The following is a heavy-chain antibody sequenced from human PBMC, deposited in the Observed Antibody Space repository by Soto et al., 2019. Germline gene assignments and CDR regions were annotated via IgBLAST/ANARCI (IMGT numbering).Heavy chain of an antibody. D-gene: IGHD2-15*01. J-gene: IGHJ4*02. Sequence: EVQLLESGGGLVQPGGSLRLSCAASGFTFSSYAMSWVRQAPGKGLEWVSAISGSGGSTYYADSVKGRFTISRDNTKNQLYLQMNSLRAEDTAVYYYATTNSCSGGSAPGYWGQGTLVTVSS. CDR1: GFTFSSYA. CDR3: ATTNSCSGGSAPGY. V-gene: IGHV3-23*01. CDR2: ISGSGGST.